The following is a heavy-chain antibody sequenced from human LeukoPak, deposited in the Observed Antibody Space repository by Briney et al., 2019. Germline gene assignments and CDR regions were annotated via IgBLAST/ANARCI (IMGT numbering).Heavy chain of an antibody. D-gene: IGHD2-15*01. Sequence: GGSLRLSCAASRFSFTNYWMSWVRQAPGKGLEWVANVKEDGTTKQYVDSVKGRFTISRYNAKNSLYLQMDSLRAEDTAVYYCVSQEVVPHWGQGTLVSVSS. J-gene: IGHJ4*02. V-gene: IGHV3-7*01. CDR2: VKEDGTTK. CDR1: RFSFTNYW. CDR3: VSQEVVPH.